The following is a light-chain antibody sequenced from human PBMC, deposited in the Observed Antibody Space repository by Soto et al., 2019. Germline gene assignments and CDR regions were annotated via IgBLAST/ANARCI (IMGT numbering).Light chain of an antibody. CDR3: QSYDSSLSGVV. CDR1: SSNIGAGYD. Sequence: QSVLTQPPSVSGAPGQRVTISCTGSSSNIGAGYDVHWYQQLPGRAPKVLIYAYYNRPSGVPDRFSGSRSGTSASLAITGLQAEDDADYYCQSYDSSLSGVVFGGGTQLTVL. V-gene: IGLV1-40*01. J-gene: IGLJ7*01. CDR2: AYY.